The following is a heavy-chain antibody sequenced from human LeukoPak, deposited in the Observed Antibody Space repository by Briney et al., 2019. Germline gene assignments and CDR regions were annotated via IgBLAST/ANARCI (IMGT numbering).Heavy chain of an antibody. J-gene: IGHJ4*02. CDR1: GGSFSGYY. D-gene: IGHD3-3*01. CDR3: ARGGRGPIRFLEVFEY. CDR2: INHSGST. Sequence: SETLSLTCAVYGGSFSGYYWSWIRQPPGKGLEWIGEINHSGSTNYNPSLTSRVTISVDTSKNQFSLKLSSVTAADTAVYYFARGGRGPIRFLEVFEYWGQGTLVTVFS. V-gene: IGHV4-34*01.